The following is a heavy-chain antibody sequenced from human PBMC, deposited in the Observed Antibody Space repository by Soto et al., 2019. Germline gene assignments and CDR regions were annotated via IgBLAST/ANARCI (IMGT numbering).Heavy chain of an antibody. CDR2: ISYDGSNK. CDR3: ASPPAGVLPS. CDR1: GFTFSSYA. V-gene: IGHV3-30-3*01. Sequence: PGGSLRLSRAAYGFTFSSYAMHWVRQAPGKGLEWVAVISYDGSNKYYADSVKGRFTISRDNSKNTLYLQMNSLRAEDTAVYYCASPPAGVLPSWGQGTLVTVSS. J-gene: IGHJ5*02. D-gene: IGHD3-10*01.